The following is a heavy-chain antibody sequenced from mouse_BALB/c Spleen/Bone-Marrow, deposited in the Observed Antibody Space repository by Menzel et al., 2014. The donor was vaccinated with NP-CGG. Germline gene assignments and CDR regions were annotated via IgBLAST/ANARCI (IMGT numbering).Heavy chain of an antibody. CDR2: INPSSGYT. CDR1: GYSFTTYT. D-gene: IGHD2-3*01. Sequence: VKVVESGAELARPGASVKMSCRASGYSFTTYTIHWVRQRHGQGLEWIGYINPSSGYTNYIQKFKDKATLTADKSSSTAYMQLNSLTSEHSAVYYCARRDDGYVFFDYWGQGTPLTVSS. V-gene: IGHV1-4*01. J-gene: IGHJ2*01. CDR3: ARRDDGYVFFDY.